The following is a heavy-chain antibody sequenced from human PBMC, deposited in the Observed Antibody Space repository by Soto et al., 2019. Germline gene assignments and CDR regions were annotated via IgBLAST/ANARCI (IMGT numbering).Heavy chain of an antibody. D-gene: IGHD3-22*01. Sequence: SETLSLTCTVSGGSISSGDHYWSWIRQPPGKGLEWIGYVYYSGTTYYNPPLKSRVTISVDTSKNQFSLRLSSVTAADTAVYYCATYYDSSGPTFDYWGQGTPVTVSS. V-gene: IGHV4-30-4*01. J-gene: IGHJ4*02. CDR1: GGSISSGDHY. CDR3: ATYYDSSGPTFDY. CDR2: VYYSGTT.